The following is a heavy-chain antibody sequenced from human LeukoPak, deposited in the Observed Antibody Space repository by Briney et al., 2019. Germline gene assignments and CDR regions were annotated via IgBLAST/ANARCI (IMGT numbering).Heavy chain of an antibody. J-gene: IGHJ4*02. CDR2: IEKDGSAE. Sequence: PGGSLGLSCAASGFTFSNFWMSWARQAPGSGLEWVANIEKDGSAEYYVDSVKGRFTISRDNAKNSLYLQMNSLRAEDTAVYYCARRRGSDSLDYWGQGTLVTVSS. CDR3: ARRRGSDSLDY. V-gene: IGHV3-7*01. CDR1: GFTFSNFW. D-gene: IGHD1-26*01.